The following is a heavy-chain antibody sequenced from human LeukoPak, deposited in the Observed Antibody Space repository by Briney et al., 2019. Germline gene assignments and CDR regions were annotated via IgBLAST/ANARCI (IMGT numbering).Heavy chain of an antibody. D-gene: IGHD6-13*01. CDR3: ARGVTAGLGEHFRH. V-gene: IGHV3-11*05. J-gene: IGHJ1*01. CDR2: ISSSGSYT. CDR1: GFTFSDYY. Sequence: GGSLRLSCAASGFTFSDYYMSWIRQAPGKGLEWVSYISSSGSYTNYADSVKGRFTISRDNAKNSLYLQMNSLRAEDTAVYYCARGVTAGLGEHFRHWGQGTLVTVSS.